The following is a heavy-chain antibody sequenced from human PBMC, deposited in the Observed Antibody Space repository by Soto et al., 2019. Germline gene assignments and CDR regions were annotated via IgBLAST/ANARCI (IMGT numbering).Heavy chain of an antibody. CDR2: IYHSGST. CDR3: ARYGDYPYFDA. J-gene: IGHJ4*02. D-gene: IGHD4-17*01. V-gene: IGHV4-4*02. CDR1: GGSITSGNW. Sequence: QVQLQESGPGLMKPSGTLSLTCAVSGGSITSGNWWNWVRQPPGKGLEWIGEIYHSGSTNYNPSLKSRFTKSVDKSKSHFSLRLTSVTAAATAVYYCARYGDYPYFDAWGQGTLITVSS.